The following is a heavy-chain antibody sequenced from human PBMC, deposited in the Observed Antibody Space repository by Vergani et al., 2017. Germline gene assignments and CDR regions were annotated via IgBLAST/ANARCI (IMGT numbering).Heavy chain of an antibody. J-gene: IGHJ4*02. CDR1: GGSIRNSNSY. CDR3: ARLYNALYY. V-gene: IGHV4-39*01. CDR2: IYDSGSN. Sequence: QMQLQESGPGLVKPSETLSLTCTVSGGSIRNSNSYWAWIRQPPGKGLEWIASIYDSGSNYSNPTLKSRVTLSVDTSKNQFSLKMLSGTAADTAVYYCARLYNALYYWGPGTLLTICS. D-gene: IGHD1-14*01.